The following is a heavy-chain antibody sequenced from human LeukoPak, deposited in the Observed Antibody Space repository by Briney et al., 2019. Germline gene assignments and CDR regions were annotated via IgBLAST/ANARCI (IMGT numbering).Heavy chain of an antibody. J-gene: IGHJ3*02. Sequence: GGSLRLSCAASGFTFSSYAMHWVRQAPGKGLEWVAVISYDGSNKYYADSVKGQFTISRDNSKNTLYLQMNSLRAEDTAVYYCARGQRRLYAFDIWGQGTMVTVSS. CDR1: GFTFSSYA. CDR2: ISYDGSNK. CDR3: ARGQRRLYAFDI. V-gene: IGHV3-30-3*01. D-gene: IGHD2-21*02.